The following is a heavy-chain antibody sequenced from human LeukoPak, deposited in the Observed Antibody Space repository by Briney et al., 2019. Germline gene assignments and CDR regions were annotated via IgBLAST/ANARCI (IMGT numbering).Heavy chain of an antibody. Sequence: PGGSLRLSCAASGFTFSSYSMNWVRQAPGKGLEWVSSISSSSSYIYYADSVKGRFTISRDNAKNSLYLQMNSLRAEDTALYFCAKRSGRADTFNIWGQGTMVTVSS. CDR1: GFTFSSYS. CDR2: ISSSSSYI. J-gene: IGHJ3*02. CDR3: AKRSGRADTFNI. V-gene: IGHV3-21*04.